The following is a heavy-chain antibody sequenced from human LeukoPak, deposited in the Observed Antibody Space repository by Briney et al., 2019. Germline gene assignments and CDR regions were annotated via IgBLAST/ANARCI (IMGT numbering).Heavy chain of an antibody. J-gene: IGHJ4*02. Sequence: GESLKISCKGSGYSFTSYWIGWVRQMPGKGLEWMGIIYPGDSDTKYSPSFQGQVTISADKSISTAYLQWSGLKASDTAMYYCARPYDSSGYWGGFDCWGQGTLVTVSS. CDR2: IYPGDSDT. CDR1: GYSFTSYW. D-gene: IGHD3-22*01. V-gene: IGHV5-51*01. CDR3: ARPYDSSGYWGGFDC.